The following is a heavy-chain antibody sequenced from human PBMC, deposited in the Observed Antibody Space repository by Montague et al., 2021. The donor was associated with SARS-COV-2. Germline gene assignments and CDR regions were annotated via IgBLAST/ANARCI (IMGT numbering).Heavy chain of an antibody. D-gene: IGHD1-26*01. CDR1: GGSFSAYY. CDR3: ARGLGRIEDV. V-gene: IGHV4-34*01. Sequence: SETLSLTCAVYGGSFSAYYWSWIRQPPGKGLEWIGEINHSGSTNYNPSLKSRVTISVDTSKNQFSLKLSSVTAGDTAVYYCARGLGRIEDVWGQGTTVTVSS. J-gene: IGHJ6*02. CDR2: INHSGST.